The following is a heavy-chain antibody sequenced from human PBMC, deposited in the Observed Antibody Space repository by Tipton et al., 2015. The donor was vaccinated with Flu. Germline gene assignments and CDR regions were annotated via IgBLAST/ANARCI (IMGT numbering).Heavy chain of an antibody. CDR2: IRYDGSNK. J-gene: IGHJ6*02. CDR3: AKEEGYCSSTSCQITYYYYGMDV. CDR1: GFTFSSYG. D-gene: IGHD2-2*01. Sequence: GSLRLSCAASGFTFSSYGMHWVRQAPGKGLEWVAFIRYDGSNKYYADSVKGRFTTSRDNSKNTLYLQMNSLRAEDTAVYYCAKEEGYCSSTSCQITYYYYGMDVWGQGTTVTVSS. V-gene: IGHV3-30*02.